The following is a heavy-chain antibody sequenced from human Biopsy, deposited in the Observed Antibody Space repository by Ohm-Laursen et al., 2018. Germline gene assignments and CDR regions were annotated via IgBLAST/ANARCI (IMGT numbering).Heavy chain of an antibody. CDR1: RDSISNYY. D-gene: IGHD3-16*01. Sequence: TLSLTCTVSRDSISNYYWTWIRQSPGKGLEWIGYIYYTGSTNYNPSVKSRVTISVDTSKNQLSLKLNSVTAADTAVYFRARDSRGGHLNTTLITGKNLDSWGQGILVTVSS. CDR3: ARDSRGGHLNTTLITGKNLDS. J-gene: IGHJ4*02. CDR2: IYYTGST. V-gene: IGHV4-59*01.